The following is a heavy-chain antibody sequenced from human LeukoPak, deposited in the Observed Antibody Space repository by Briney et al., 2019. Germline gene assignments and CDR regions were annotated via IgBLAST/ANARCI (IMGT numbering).Heavy chain of an antibody. J-gene: IGHJ6*02. V-gene: IGHV3-7*01. CDR1: GFTVSSYY. CDR2: IKNDGAVK. D-gene: IGHD4-17*01. Sequence: GGSLRLSCAVSGFTVSSYYMTWVRQAPGKGLEWVANIKNDGAVKNYVDSVKGRFTISGDNAKNSLYLQMNSLRAEDTAVYYCATGNGDYFSTNRRNAMDVWGQGTTVTVSS. CDR3: ATGNGDYFSTNRRNAMDV.